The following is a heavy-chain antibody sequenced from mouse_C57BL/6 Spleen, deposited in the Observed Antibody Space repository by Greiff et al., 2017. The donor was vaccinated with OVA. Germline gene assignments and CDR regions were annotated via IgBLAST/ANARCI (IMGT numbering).Heavy chain of an antibody. CDR3: ARGEAGTMNYATDY. V-gene: IGHV1-64*01. CDR2: IHPNSGST. D-gene: IGHD4-1*01. Sequence: QVQLQQPGAELVKPGASVKLSCKASGYTFTSYWMHWVKQRPGQGLEWIGMIHPNSGSTNYNEKFTSKATLTVDKSSSTAYMQLSSLTSEDSAVYYCARGEAGTMNYATDYWGQGTSVTVSS. J-gene: IGHJ4*01. CDR1: GYTFTSYW.